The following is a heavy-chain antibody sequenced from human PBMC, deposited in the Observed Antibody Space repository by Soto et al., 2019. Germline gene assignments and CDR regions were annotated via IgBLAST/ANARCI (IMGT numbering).Heavy chain of an antibody. D-gene: IGHD3-22*01. CDR2: IYYSGST. Sequence: SETLSLTCTVSGGSISSYYWSWIRQPPGKGLEWIGYIYYSGSTNYNPYLKGRVTISVDTSKNQSSLTLGSVTAADTAVYYCARGLKYYYDSSGYPPLYWYFDLWGRGTLVTVSS. CDR1: GGSISSYY. V-gene: IGHV4-59*01. J-gene: IGHJ2*01. CDR3: ARGLKYYYDSSGYPPLYWYFDL.